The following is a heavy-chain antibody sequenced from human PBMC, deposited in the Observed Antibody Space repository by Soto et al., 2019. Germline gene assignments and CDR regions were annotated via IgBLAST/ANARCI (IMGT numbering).Heavy chain of an antibody. D-gene: IGHD3-22*01. CDR2: INPNSGGT. CDR3: ARDSDSYDSSPFDY. J-gene: IGHJ4*02. CDR1: GYTFTGYY. Sequence: ASVKVSCKASGYTFTGYYMHWVRQAPGQGLEWMGWINPNSGGTNYAQKFQGRVTMTRDTSISTAYMELSRLRSDDTAVYYCARDSDSYDSSPFDYWGQGTLVTVSS. V-gene: IGHV1-2*02.